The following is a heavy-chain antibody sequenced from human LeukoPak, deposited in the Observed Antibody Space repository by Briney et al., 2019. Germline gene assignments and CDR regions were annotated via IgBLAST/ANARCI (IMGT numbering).Heavy chain of an antibody. D-gene: IGHD2-2*01. CDR2: ISSDSAYI. CDR3: ARDGTGWSRDY. Sequence: GGSLRLSCAASGFTFSACSMNWVRQAPGKGLEWVSVISSDSAYIYYADSVKGRFTISRDNAKNSLSLHMSSLRAEDTAVYYCARDGTGWSRDYWGQGTLVTVPS. J-gene: IGHJ4*02. V-gene: IGHV3-21*01. CDR1: GFTFSACS.